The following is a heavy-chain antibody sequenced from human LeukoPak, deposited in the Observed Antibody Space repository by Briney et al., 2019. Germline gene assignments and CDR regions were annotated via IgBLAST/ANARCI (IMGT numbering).Heavy chain of an antibody. CDR1: GGSISSGSYY. CDR2: IYTSGST. V-gene: IGHV4-61*02. D-gene: IGHD5-24*01. Sequence: PAETLSLTCTVSGGSISSGSYYWSWIRQPAGKGLEWIGRIYTSGSTNYNPSLKSRVTISVDTSKNQFSLELSSVTAADTAVYYCARDGYNYRRFDYWGQGTLVTVCS. CDR3: ARDGYNYRRFDY. J-gene: IGHJ4*02.